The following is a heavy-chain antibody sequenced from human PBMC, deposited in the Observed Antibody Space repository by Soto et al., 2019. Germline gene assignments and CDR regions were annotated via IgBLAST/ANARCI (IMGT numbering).Heavy chain of an antibody. CDR3: ALALYSSGSSFDI. J-gene: IGHJ3*02. V-gene: IGHV1-69*02. Sequence: SVKVSCKASGGTFSSYTISWVRQAPGQGLEWMGRIIPNHGKANYAQKFQGRVTMTTDKSTSTAYMELRSLRSDDTAVYYCALALYSSGSSFDIWGPGTMVTVSS. CDR2: IIPNHGKA. D-gene: IGHD6-19*01. CDR1: GGTFSSYT.